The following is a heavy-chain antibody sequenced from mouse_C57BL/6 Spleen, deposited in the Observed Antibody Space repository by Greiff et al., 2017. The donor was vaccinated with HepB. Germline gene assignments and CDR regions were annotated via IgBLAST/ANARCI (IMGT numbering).Heavy chain of an antibody. Sequence: QVQLQQSGAELVRPGASVTLSCKASGYTFTDYEMHWVKQTPVHGLEWIGAIDPETGGTAYNQKFKGKAILTADKSSSTAYMELRSLTSEDSAVYYCTGGNYGHYYAMDYWGQGTSVTVSS. D-gene: IGHD2-1*01. CDR1: GYTFTDYE. CDR3: TGGNYGHYYAMDY. CDR2: IDPETGGT. J-gene: IGHJ4*01. V-gene: IGHV1-15*01.